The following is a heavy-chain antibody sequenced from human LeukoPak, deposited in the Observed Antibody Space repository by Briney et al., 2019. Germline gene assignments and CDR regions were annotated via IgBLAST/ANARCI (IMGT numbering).Heavy chain of an antibody. CDR2: IYPSGNT. CDR3: AREDSGSYYNYYYFYMDV. CDR1: GGSFSSYF. D-gene: IGHD3-10*01. Sequence: SETLSLTCSISGGSFSSYFWSWVRQPAGKGLEWIGRIYPSGNTNYNPSLKSRVTLSVDTSKTQFSLRLSSVAAADTAVYYCAREDSGSYYNYYYFYMDVWGKGTTVTISS. J-gene: IGHJ6*03. V-gene: IGHV4-4*07.